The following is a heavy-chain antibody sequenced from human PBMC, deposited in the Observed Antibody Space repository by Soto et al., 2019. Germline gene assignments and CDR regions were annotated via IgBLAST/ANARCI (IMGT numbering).Heavy chain of an antibody. CDR3: ARAELMATKTFDS. J-gene: IGHJ4*02. CDR1: GFTFSSYS. V-gene: IGHV3-48*02. Sequence: EVQLVESGGGLVQPGGSLRLSCAASGFTFSSYSMNWVRQAPGKGLEWVSYISSSSRTIYNEDSVKGRFTISRDNAKHSLFLQMNSLRDEDTAVYYCARAELMATKTFDSWGQGTLVTVSS. CDR2: ISSSSRTI. D-gene: IGHD5-12*01.